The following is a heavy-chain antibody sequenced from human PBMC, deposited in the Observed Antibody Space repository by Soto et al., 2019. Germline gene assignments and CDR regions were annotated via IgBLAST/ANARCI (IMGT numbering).Heavy chain of an antibody. CDR3: STIAAAYWYFDL. Sequence: QVQLVQSGAEVKKPGASVKVSCKVSGYTLTELSMHWVRQAPGKGLEWMGGFDPEDGETIYAQKFQGRVTMTEDTSTDTSYMDLSSLRSEDTAVYYCSTIAAAYWYFDLWGRDPLVTVSS. CDR2: FDPEDGET. D-gene: IGHD6-13*01. V-gene: IGHV1-24*01. J-gene: IGHJ2*01. CDR1: GYTLTELS.